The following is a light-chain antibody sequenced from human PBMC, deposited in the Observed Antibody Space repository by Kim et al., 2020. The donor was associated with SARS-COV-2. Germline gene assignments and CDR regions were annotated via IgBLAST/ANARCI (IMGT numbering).Light chain of an antibody. Sequence: SSELTQDPAVSVALGQTVRITCQGDSLRSYYASWYQQKPGQAPLLVIYDKNNRPSGIPDRFSGSSSGNTASLTITGAQAEDEADYYCNSRDSGVNHVVFG. J-gene: IGLJ3*02. CDR2: DKN. CDR3: NSRDSGVNHVV. V-gene: IGLV3-19*01. CDR1: SLRSYY.